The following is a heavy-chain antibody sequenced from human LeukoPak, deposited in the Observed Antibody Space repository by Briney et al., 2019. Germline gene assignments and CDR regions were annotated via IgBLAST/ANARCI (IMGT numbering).Heavy chain of an antibody. CDR2: ISGSGGDT. V-gene: IGHV3-23*01. J-gene: IGHJ4*02. Sequence: GGPLRLSCAASGFSFSSHVMHWVRQAPGKGLEWVSGISGSGGDTYYADSVKGRFTISRDNSKNTLNLQMNSLRAEDTALYYCAKDQNYESSGYYGGFDYWGQGTLVTVSS. CDR1: GFSFSSHV. CDR3: AKDQNYESSGYYGGFDY. D-gene: IGHD3-22*01.